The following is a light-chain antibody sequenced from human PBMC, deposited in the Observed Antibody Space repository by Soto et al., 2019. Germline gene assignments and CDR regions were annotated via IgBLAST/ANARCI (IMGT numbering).Light chain of an antibody. CDR2: NNN. J-gene: IGLJ2*01. V-gene: IGLV1-44*01. Sequence: QPVLTQPPSASGTPGQRVTISCSGSDSNIGSNTVNWYQHLPGTAPKLLIYNNNQRPSGVPDRFSGSRSGTSASLAISGLQSEDEADYYCSTWDDSLHGPIFGGGTKVTVL. CDR1: DSNIGSNT. CDR3: STWDDSLHGPI.